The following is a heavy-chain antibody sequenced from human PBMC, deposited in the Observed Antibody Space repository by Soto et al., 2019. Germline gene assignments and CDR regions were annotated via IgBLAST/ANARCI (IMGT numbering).Heavy chain of an antibody. V-gene: IGHV4-59*08. CDR1: GGSISSYY. CDR3: ARSYRRYCSGGSCYSYYYYYMDV. CDR2: IYYSGST. J-gene: IGHJ6*03. D-gene: IGHD2-15*01. Sequence: QVQLQESGPGLVKPSETLSLTCTVSGGSISSYYWSWIRQPPGKGLEWIGYIYYSGSTNYNPSLKSRVTISLDTSKTQFSLKLGSVTAADTAVYYCARSYRRYCSGGSCYSYYYYYMDVWGKGTTVTVSS.